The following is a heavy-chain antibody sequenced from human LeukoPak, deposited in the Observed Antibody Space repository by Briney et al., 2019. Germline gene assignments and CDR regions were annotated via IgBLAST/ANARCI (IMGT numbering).Heavy chain of an antibody. V-gene: IGHV1-24*01. Sequence: ASVKVSCKVSGYTLTELSMHWVRQAPGKGLEWMGGFDPEDGETIYAQKFQGRVTMTEDTSTDTAYMELSSLRSEDTAVYYCTTVGCSGGGCFFFDHWGQGTLVTVSS. D-gene: IGHD2-15*01. J-gene: IGHJ4*02. CDR2: FDPEDGET. CDR3: TTVGCSGGGCFFFDH. CDR1: GYTLTELS.